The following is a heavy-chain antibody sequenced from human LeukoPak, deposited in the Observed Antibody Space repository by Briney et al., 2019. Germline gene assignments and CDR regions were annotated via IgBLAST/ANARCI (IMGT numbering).Heavy chain of an antibody. Sequence: GGSLRLSCAASGFTFDDYGMSWVRQVPGKGLEWVSGINWNGGSTGYADSVKGRFTISRDNAKNSLYLQMNSLRAEDTAVYYCAREGQLRYFDRLLTTYYFDYWGQGTLVTVSS. D-gene: IGHD3-9*01. CDR2: INWNGGST. J-gene: IGHJ4*02. CDR3: AREGQLRYFDRLLTTYYFDY. CDR1: GFTFDDYG. V-gene: IGHV3-20*04.